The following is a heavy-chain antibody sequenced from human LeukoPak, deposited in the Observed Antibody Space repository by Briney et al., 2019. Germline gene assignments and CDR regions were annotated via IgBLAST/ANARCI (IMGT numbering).Heavy chain of an antibody. V-gene: IGHV3-30*02. CDR3: TTGGANTAMVPFDP. Sequence: GGSLRLSCAASGITFRNYDMHWVRQAPGKGLEWVAFIQSDGSNKYYADSVKGRLTISRDNAKNSLYLQMNSLRAEDTAVYYCTTGGANTAMVPFDPWGQGTLVTVSS. CDR1: GITFRNYD. J-gene: IGHJ5*02. CDR2: IQSDGSNK. D-gene: IGHD5-18*01.